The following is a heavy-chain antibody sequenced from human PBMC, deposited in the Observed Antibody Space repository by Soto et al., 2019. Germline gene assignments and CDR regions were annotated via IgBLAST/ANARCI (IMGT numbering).Heavy chain of an antibody. Sequence: GGSLRLSCAASGFTFSSYEMNWVRQAPGKGLEWVSYISSSGSTIYYADSVKGRFTISRDNAKNSLYLQMNSLRAEDTAVYYCAREHLGEAVGDSFFDSWGQGTLVTVSS. D-gene: IGHD3-16*01. CDR2: ISSSGSTI. CDR1: GFTFSSYE. J-gene: IGHJ4*02. CDR3: AREHLGEAVGDSFFDS. V-gene: IGHV3-48*03.